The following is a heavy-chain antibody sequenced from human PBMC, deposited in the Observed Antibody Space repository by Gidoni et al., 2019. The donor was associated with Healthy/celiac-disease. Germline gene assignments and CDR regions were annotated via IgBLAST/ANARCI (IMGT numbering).Heavy chain of an antibody. CDR2: SRSKAYGGTT. J-gene: IGHJ4*02. CDR1: GFTFGDYA. D-gene: IGHD3-22*01. V-gene: IGHV3-49*05. CDR3: TQARNYYDSSGYSY. Sequence: VQLVESGGGLVKPGRSLRLSCTASGFTFGDYAMSWFRQAPGKGLEWVGFSRSKAYGGTTEYAASVKGRFTISRDDSKSIAYLQMNSLKTEDTAVYYCTQARNYYDSSGYSYWGQGTLVTVSS.